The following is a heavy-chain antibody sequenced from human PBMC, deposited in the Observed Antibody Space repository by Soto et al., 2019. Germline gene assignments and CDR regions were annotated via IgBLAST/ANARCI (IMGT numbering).Heavy chain of an antibody. Sequence: SETLSLTCAVYGGSFSGYYWSWIRQPPGKGLEWIGEINHSGSTNYNPSLKSRVTISVDTSKNQFSLKLSSVTAADTAVYYCATRLYGDYPIDYWGQGTLVTVSS. CDR1: GGSFSGYY. CDR2: INHSGST. D-gene: IGHD4-17*01. CDR3: ATRLYGDYPIDY. V-gene: IGHV4-34*01. J-gene: IGHJ4*02.